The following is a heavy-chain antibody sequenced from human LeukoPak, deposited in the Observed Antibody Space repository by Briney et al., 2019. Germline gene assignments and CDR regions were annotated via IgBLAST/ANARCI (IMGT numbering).Heavy chain of an antibody. J-gene: IGHJ4*02. CDR2: ISAYNGNT. D-gene: IGHD3-22*01. CDR3: ARDRGITMIVVGLFGY. Sequence: ASVTVSCKASGYTFTNYGISWVRQAPGQGLEWMGWISAYNGNTNYAQKLQGRVTMTTDTSTSTAYMELRSLRSDDTAVYYCARDRGITMIVVGLFGYWGQGTLVTVSS. V-gene: IGHV1-18*01. CDR1: GYTFTNYG.